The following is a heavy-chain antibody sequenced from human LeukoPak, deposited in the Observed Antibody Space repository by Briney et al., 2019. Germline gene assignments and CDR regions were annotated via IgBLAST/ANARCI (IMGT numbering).Heavy chain of an antibody. Sequence: SETLSLTCSVYGGSFSGYYWSWIPQPPGRGLEWIGEINHCGSTNYKPSLQSRVTISVDTSKNQFSLKLSSVPAADTAVYYWARGRSGPPSHIAAAGTYYYYGMDVWGQGTTVTVSS. J-gene: IGHJ6*02. CDR2: INHCGST. CDR1: GGSFSGYY. D-gene: IGHD6-13*01. CDR3: ARGRSGPPSHIAAAGTYYYYGMDV. V-gene: IGHV4-34*01.